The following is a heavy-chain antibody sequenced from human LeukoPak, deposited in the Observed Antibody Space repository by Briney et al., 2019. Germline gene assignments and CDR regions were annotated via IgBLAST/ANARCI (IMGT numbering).Heavy chain of an antibody. CDR3: ARDEVVAAPNYFGMVV. D-gene: IGHD2-15*01. V-gene: IGHV1-8*01. Sequence: ASVTVSCTASGYTFTSYDVNWVRRATGQGLEWMGWMNPNSGNTGLAQKFQGRVTLTRDTSLSTAYVELSNLRSDDTAVYYCARDEVVAAPNYFGMVVWGQGTTVSVSS. J-gene: IGHJ6*02. CDR2: MNPNSGNT. CDR1: GYTFTSYD.